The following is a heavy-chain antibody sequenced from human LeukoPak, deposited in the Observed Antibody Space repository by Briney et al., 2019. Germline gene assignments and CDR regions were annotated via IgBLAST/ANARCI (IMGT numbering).Heavy chain of an antibody. Sequence: GGSLRLSCAASGFTFSTYWMHWVRQAPGKGLVWVSRVSADGSSTTYADSVKGRFNISRDNSRNTLYPQMNSLRIEDTAFYYCAKDANYLRSSGYLIPIDFWGQGTLVTVSS. D-gene: IGHD3-22*01. V-gene: IGHV3-74*01. CDR1: GFTFSTYW. J-gene: IGHJ4*02. CDR2: VSADGSST. CDR3: AKDANYLRSSGYLIPIDF.